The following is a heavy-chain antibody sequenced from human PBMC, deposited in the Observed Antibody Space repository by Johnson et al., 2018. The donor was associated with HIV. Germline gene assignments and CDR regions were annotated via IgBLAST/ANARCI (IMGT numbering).Heavy chain of an antibody. J-gene: IGHJ3*02. D-gene: IGHD6-6*01. CDR2: MVPAVET. CDR1: GFTFISYA. CDR3: AKVHIAARWSDAFDI. Sequence: VQLVESGGGVVQPGGSLSPSCPAPGFTFISYAMGGVRQATEKGLKWVSAMVPAVETSYPGSVKGRFTISRENAKNSLYLQMNSLRAEDTAVYFCAKVHIAARWSDAFDIWGQGTMVTVSS. V-gene: IGHV3-13*01.